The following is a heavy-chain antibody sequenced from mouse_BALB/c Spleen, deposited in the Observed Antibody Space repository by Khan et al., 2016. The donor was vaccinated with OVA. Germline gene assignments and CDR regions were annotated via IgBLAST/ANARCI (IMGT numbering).Heavy chain of an antibody. CDR2: ISYSGVT. Sequence: VQLKESGPGLVKPSQSLSLTCTVTGYSITSGYAWNWIRQFPGNKLEWMGYISYSGVTSYTPSLKSRISITRDTSKNHFFLQLNSVTTEDTATYYCARGNYDGYYFDYWGQGTTLTVSS. D-gene: IGHD2-4*01. V-gene: IGHV3-2*02. J-gene: IGHJ2*01. CDR3: ARGNYDGYYFDY. CDR1: GYSITSGYA.